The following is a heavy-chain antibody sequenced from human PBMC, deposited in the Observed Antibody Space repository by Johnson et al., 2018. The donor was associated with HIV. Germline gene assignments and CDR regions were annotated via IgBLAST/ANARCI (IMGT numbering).Heavy chain of an antibody. J-gene: IGHJ3*02. V-gene: IGHV3-7*01. Sequence: VPLVESGGGVVQRGGSPRVSCAASGFTFSSYGLSWVRQAPGKGLEWVANIKQDGSEKYYVAAVKGRFTISRDNAKNSLYLQMNSLRAEDTAVYYCARFGMGSSGDAFDIWGQGTMVTVSS. D-gene: IGHD6-25*01. CDR2: IKQDGSEK. CDR3: ARFGMGSSGDAFDI. CDR1: GFTFSSYG.